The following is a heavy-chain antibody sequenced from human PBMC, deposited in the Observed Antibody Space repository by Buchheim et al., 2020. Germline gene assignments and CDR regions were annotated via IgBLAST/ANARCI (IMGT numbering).Heavy chain of an antibody. D-gene: IGHD1-7*01. CDR2: IWSSTTTI. J-gene: IGHJ6*02. CDR1: GFTFTTYG. CDR3: ARWGRTGTTPNYYYGMDV. Sequence: EVQLVESGGGLVQPGGSLRLSCAASGFTFTTYGMNWVRQAPGKGLEWVSFIWSSTTTIYYADSVKGRFTISRDNAKNSLYLQMNSLRDDDTAVYYCARWGRTGTTPNYYYGMDVWGQGTT. V-gene: IGHV3-48*02.